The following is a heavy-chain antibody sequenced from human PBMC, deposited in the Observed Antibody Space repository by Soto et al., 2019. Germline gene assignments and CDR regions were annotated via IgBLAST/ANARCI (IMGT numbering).Heavy chain of an antibody. CDR3: AKDQPYYDFWSGYYTYFDY. CDR1: GFTFSSYA. V-gene: IGHV3-23*01. J-gene: IGHJ4*02. CDR2: ISGSGGST. D-gene: IGHD3-3*01. Sequence: GSLRLSCAASGFTFSSYAMSWVRQAPGKGLEWVSAISGSGGSTYYADSVKGRFTISRDNSKNTLYLQMNSLRAEDTAVYYCAKDQPYYDFWSGYYTYFDYWGQGTLVTVSS.